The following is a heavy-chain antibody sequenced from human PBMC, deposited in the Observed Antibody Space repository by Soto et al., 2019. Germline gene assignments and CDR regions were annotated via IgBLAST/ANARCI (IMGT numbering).Heavy chain of an antibody. D-gene: IGHD3-16*02. CDR2: IYPGGVNI. Sequence: VASVKVSCKAIGYSFTSHDMHWMRQAPGQGLEWMGTIYPGGVNIGYAQKFKGRVTMTKDTSTSTVYTELNSLRSEDTAVYYCARDRSFDPWGQGTLVTVS. CDR1: GYSFTSHD. CDR3: ARDRSFDP. J-gene: IGHJ5*02. V-gene: IGHV1-46*01.